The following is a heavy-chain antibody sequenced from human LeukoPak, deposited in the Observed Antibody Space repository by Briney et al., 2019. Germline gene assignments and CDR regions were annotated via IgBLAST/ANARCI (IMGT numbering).Heavy chain of an antibody. V-gene: IGHV3-23*01. Sequence: PGVSLRLSCAASGFTFYNFALSWVRQAPGKGLEWVSTISGTGASTFYADSVKGRFTISRDNAKNSLYLQMNSLRAEDTAVYYCARHLLVFWFGESPLGYWGQGTLVTVSS. CDR3: ARHLLVFWFGESPLGY. J-gene: IGHJ4*02. CDR2: ISGTGAST. CDR1: GFTFYNFA. D-gene: IGHD3-10*01.